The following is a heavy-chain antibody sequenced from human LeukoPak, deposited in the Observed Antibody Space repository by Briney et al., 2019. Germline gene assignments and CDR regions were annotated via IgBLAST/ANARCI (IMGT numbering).Heavy chain of an antibody. CDR3: ARDGSSGWYYYFDY. CDR1: GFTFSSYW. J-gene: IGHJ4*02. V-gene: IGHV3-21*01. D-gene: IGHD6-19*01. Sequence: PGGSLRLSCAASGFTFSSYWMNWVRQAPGKGLEWVSSISSSSSYIYYADSVKGRFTISRDNAKNSLYLQMNSLRAEDTAVYYCARDGSSGWYYYFDYWGQGTLVTVSS. CDR2: ISSSSSYI.